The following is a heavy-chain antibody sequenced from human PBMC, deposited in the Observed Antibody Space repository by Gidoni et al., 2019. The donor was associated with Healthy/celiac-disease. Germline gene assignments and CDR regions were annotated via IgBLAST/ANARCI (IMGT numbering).Heavy chain of an antibody. CDR1: FGTFNRYT. CDR2: ITPIFGKP. J-gene: IGHJ4*02. Sequence: QAQLVQSGAEVKTPGSSVKVSCKHSFGTFNRYTLNWARQATGQGLEWIGGITPIFGKPNYAQKCQGRVTIKADESTSTAFKEVNRLRYEDTAVYYCARGSADNTAMATPFDYWGQGTLVTVSS. CDR3: ARGSADNTAMATPFDY. V-gene: IGHV1-69*01. D-gene: IGHD5-18*01.